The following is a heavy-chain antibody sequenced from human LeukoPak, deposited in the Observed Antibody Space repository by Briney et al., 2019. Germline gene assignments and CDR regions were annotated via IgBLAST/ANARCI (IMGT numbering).Heavy chain of an antibody. Sequence: GGSLRLSCAASGFTFSSYWMSWFRHAPGKGLEWVANIKQDGSEKYYVDSVKGRFTISRDNAKNSLYLQMNSLRAEDTAVYYCARVPIVAATPLFDYWGQGTLVTVSS. CDR2: IKQDGSEK. J-gene: IGHJ4*02. D-gene: IGHD2-15*01. CDR1: GFTFSSYW. V-gene: IGHV3-7*01. CDR3: ARVPIVAATPLFDY.